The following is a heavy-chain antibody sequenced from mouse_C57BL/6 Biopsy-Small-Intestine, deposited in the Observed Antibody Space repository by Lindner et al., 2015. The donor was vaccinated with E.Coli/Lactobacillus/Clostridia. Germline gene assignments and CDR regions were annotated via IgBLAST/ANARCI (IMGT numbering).Heavy chain of an antibody. D-gene: IGHD1-1*01. Sequence: VQLQESGGGLVKPGGSLKLSCAASGFTFSDYGMRWVRQAPEKGLEWVAYISSGSSTIYYADTVKGRFTISRDNAKNTLFLQMTSLRSEDTAMYHCASYGSSSDYWGQGTTLTVSS. J-gene: IGHJ2*01. CDR1: GFTFSDYG. CDR2: ISSGSSTI. CDR3: ASYGSSSDY. V-gene: IGHV5-17*01.